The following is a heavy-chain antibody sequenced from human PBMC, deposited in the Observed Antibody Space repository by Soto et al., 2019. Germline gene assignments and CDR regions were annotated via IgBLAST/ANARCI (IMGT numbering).Heavy chain of an antibody. V-gene: IGHV3-30-3*01. D-gene: IGHD5-18*01. J-gene: IGHJ4*02. CDR1: GFTFSSYA. CDR3: ARGPRGVTEPGGY. Sequence: QVQLVESGGGVVQPGRSLRLSCAASGFTFSSYAMRWVRQAPGKGLEWVAVISYDGSNKYYADSVKGRFTISRDNSKNTLYLQMNSLRAEDTAVYYCARGPRGVTEPGGYWGQGTLVTVSS. CDR2: ISYDGSNK.